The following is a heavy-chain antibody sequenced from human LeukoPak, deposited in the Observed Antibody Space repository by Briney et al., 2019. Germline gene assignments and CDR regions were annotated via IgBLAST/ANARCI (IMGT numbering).Heavy chain of an antibody. CDR3: GRDPSGWDYFDY. Sequence: RGSLRLSCAASGFTFSSYWMHWVRQAPGKGLVWVSRINSDGSSTSYADSVKGRFTISRDNAKNTLYLQMNSLRAEDTAVYYCGRDPSGWDYFDYWDQGTLVTVSS. CDR1: GFTFSSYW. CDR2: INSDGSST. J-gene: IGHJ4*02. D-gene: IGHD6-19*01. V-gene: IGHV3-74*01.